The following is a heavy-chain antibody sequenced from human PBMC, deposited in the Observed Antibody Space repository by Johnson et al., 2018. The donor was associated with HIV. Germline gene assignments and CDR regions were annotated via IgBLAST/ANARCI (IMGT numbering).Heavy chain of an antibody. CDR2: IKSKTDAGTT. CDR1: GFTFTSAW. D-gene: IGHD1-26*01. CDR3: ATPRYSGIREPGFHI. V-gene: IGHV3-15*05. Sequence: VQLVESGGGLVKPGGSLRLSCAASGFTFTSAWMSWVRQTPGKGLVWVGRIKSKTDAGTTDYAAPMKGRFTISRDDSKKTLYLQMTSLKTEDTAVYYCATPRYSGIREPGFHIWGQGTMVTVSS. J-gene: IGHJ3*02.